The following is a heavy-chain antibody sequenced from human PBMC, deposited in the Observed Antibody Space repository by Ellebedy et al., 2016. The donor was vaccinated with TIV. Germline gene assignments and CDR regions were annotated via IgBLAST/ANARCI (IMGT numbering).Heavy chain of an antibody. CDR2: IIPIFGTA. Sequence: SVKVSXXASEGTFSSYAISWVRQAPGQGLEWMGGIIPIFGTANYAQKFQGRVTITADESTSTAYMELSSLRSEDAAVYYCASFYSSGWYALAFDYWGQGTLVTVSS. CDR1: EGTFSSYA. D-gene: IGHD6-19*01. J-gene: IGHJ4*02. CDR3: ASFYSSGWYALAFDY. V-gene: IGHV1-69*13.